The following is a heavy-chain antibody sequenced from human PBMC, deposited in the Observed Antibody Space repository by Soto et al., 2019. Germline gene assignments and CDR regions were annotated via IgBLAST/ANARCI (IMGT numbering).Heavy chain of an antibody. Sequence: QVQLVQSGAEVKKPGASVKVSCKASGYTFTSYGISWVRQAPGQGLEWMGWISAYNGNTNYAQKPQGRVTMTTDASKSTANVGLGSLRSEDTAVYYCAGTLIAARPIFYFCGMDVWGQGTTVTVSS. V-gene: IGHV1-18*01. CDR1: GYTFTSYG. CDR3: AGTLIAARPIFYFCGMDV. J-gene: IGHJ6*02. CDR2: ISAYNGNT. D-gene: IGHD6-6*01.